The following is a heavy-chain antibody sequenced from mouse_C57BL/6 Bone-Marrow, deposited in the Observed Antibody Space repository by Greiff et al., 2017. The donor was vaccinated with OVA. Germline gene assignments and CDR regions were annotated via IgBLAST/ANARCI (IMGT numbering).Heavy chain of an antibody. D-gene: IGHD2-3*01. CDR1: GYSFTDYN. V-gene: IGHV1-39*01. CDR3: ARDRWLLPAMDY. J-gene: IGHJ4*01. Sequence: LMESGPALVKPGASVKISCKASGYSFTDYNMNWVKQSTGKSLEWIGVINPNYGTTSYNQKFKGKATLTVDQSSSTAYMQLNSLTSEDSAVYYCARDRWLLPAMDYWGQGTSVTVSS. CDR2: INPNYGTT.